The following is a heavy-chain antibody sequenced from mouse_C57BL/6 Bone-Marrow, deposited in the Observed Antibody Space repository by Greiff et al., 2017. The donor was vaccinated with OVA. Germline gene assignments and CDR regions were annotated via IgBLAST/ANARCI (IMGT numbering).Heavy chain of an antibody. J-gene: IGHJ3*01. CDR2: INSYGGST. V-gene: IGHV5-2*01. Sequence: EVKLMESGGGLVQPGASLKLSCESNEYAFPSHDMSWVRKTPEKSLELVAAINSYGGSTYYPATMERRFIMARDTTKKTLYLQMSSLRSEDTALYYVEKHVNDGAPFAYWGQGTLVTVSA. CDR3: EKHVNDGAPFAY. CDR1: EYAFPSHD. D-gene: IGHD2-12*01.